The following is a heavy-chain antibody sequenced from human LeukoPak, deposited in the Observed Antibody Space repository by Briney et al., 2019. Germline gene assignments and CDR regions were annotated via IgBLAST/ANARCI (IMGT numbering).Heavy chain of an antibody. CDR3: ARDIVVVPAAPTPHAFDI. CDR1: VYTFTING. V-gene: IGHV1-18*04. J-gene: IGHJ3*02. CDR2: ISAYNANT. Sequence: EASVKVSCNATVYTFTINGISWVRQAPGQGLERMVWISAYNANTNYAQKLQGRVTMTTDTSTSTAYMELRSLRSDDTAVYYCARDIVVVPAAPTPHAFDIWGQGTMVTVSS. D-gene: IGHD2-2*01.